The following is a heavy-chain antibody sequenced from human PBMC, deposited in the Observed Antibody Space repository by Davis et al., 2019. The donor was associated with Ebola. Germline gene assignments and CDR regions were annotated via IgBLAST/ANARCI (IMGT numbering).Heavy chain of an antibody. V-gene: IGHV3-11*01. J-gene: IGHJ4*02. CDR2: ISGGSTTI. CDR1: GFMFSDYF. D-gene: IGHD1-1*01. CDR3: AKDIVDWNRFNLDY. Sequence: PGGSLRLSCAASGFMFSDYFMNWVRQAPGKGLEWVSYISGGSTTIYFADSVKGRFTVSRDNAKNSLYLPMNSLRAEDTALYYCAKDIVDWNRFNLDYWGQGTLVTVSS.